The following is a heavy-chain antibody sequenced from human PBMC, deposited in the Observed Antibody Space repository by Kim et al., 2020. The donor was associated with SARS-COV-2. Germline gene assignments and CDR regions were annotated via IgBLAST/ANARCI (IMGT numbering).Heavy chain of an antibody. CDR3: ARVSQSRTTMVRGVIRHFDY. J-gene: IGHJ4*02. CDR1: GFTVSSNY. Sequence: GGSLRLSCAASGFTVSSNYMSWVRQAPGKGLEWVSVIYSGGSTYYADSVKGRFTISRDNSKNTLYLQMNSLRAEDTAVYYCARVSQSRTTMVRGVIRHFDYWGQGTLVTVSS. V-gene: IGHV3-66*02. CDR2: IYSGGST. D-gene: IGHD3-10*01.